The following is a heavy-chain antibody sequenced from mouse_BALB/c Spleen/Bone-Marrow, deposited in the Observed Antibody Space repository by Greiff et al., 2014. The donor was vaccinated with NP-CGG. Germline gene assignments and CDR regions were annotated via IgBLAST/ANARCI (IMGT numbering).Heavy chain of an antibody. V-gene: IGHV14-3*02. D-gene: IGHD1-1*01. J-gene: IGHJ2*01. Sequence: EVHLVESGAELVKPGASVKLSCTASGFNIKDTYMHWVKQRPEQGLEWIGRIDPANGNTKYDPKFQGKATITADTSSNTAYLQLSSRTSEDTAVYYCARYYYGSSYFDYWGQGTTLTVSS. CDR3: ARYYYGSSYFDY. CDR1: GFNIKDTY. CDR2: IDPANGNT.